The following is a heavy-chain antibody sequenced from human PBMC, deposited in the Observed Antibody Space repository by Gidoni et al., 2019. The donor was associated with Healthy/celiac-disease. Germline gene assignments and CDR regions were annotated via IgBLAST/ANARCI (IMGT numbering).Heavy chain of an antibody. Sequence: QLQLQESGLGLVKPSETLSLTCTVSGVFISSSSYYRGWILQPPGKGLEWIGSIYYSGGTYYNPSLKSRVTISVDTSKNQFSQKLSSVTAADTAVYYCARLVGASLAVDYWGQGTLVTVSS. CDR1: GVFISSSSYY. CDR3: ARLVGASLAVDY. D-gene: IGHD2-2*01. CDR2: IYYSGGT. J-gene: IGHJ4*02. V-gene: IGHV4-39*01.